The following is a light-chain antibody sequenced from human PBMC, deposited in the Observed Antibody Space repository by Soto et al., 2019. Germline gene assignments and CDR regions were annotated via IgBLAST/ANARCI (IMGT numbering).Light chain of an antibody. Sequence: DIQMTQSPSTLSASVGDRVTITCRASQSISSWLAWYQQKPGKAPKLLIYKASTLQSGVPSRFSGSGSGTEFTLAISSLQPDDSATYYCQQYYSYPLTFGGGTKVEIK. J-gene: IGKJ4*01. CDR2: KAS. CDR1: QSISSW. CDR3: QQYYSYPLT. V-gene: IGKV1-5*03.